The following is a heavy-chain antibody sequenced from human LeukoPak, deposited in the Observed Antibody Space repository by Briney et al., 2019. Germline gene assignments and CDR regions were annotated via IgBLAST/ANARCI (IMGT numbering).Heavy chain of an antibody. J-gene: IGHJ4*02. CDR2: IYYTGNT. V-gene: IGHV4-59*08. CDR3: AADLPSGSYRFDY. D-gene: IGHD1-26*01. Sequence: SETLSLTCTVSGGSISSYYWSWIRQPPGKGLEWIGYIYYTGNTNYNPSLKSRVTISVDTSKNQFSLEMTSVTAADTAVYYCAADLPSGSYRFDYWGQGTLVTVSS. CDR1: GGSISSYY.